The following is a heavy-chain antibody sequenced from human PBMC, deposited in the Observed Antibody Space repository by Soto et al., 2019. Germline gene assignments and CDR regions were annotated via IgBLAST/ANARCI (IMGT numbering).Heavy chain of an antibody. CDR2: LNEDGSFT. V-gene: IGHV3-74*01. J-gene: IGHJ6*02. D-gene: IGHD3-10*01. Sequence: EVQLVESGGGLVRPGGSLRLSCVASEFTFSSYRMHWVRQVPGKGLVWVSRLNEDGSFTTYADSVKGRFTISRDNAKKTLYLQMNSLRAEDTAVYYCARDLSGRADVWGQGTTVTVSS. CDR1: EFTFSSYR. CDR3: ARDLSGRADV.